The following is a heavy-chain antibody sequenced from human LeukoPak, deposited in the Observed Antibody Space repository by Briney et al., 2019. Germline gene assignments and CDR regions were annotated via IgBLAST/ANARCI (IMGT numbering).Heavy chain of an antibody. Sequence: GGSLRLSCAASGFTFASYEMNWVRQSRGKGLECIAYIYASGSTIYYSDSVKGRFTISRDNAKNSLYLQMNSLSAEDTAVYYCARKVGYYYYYGMDVWGKGTTVTVSS. CDR3: ARKVGYYYYYGMDV. CDR2: IYASGSTI. V-gene: IGHV3-48*03. CDR1: GFTFASYE. D-gene: IGHD1-26*01. J-gene: IGHJ6*04.